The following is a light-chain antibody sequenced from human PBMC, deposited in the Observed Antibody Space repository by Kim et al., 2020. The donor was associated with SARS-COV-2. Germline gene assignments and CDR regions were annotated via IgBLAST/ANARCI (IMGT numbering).Light chain of an antibody. CDR2: YDS. CDR3: QVWVGRSDHWV. Sequence: SYELTQPPSVSVAPGKTASITCGGNNIGSKSVHWYQQKPGQAPVLAIYYDSDRPSGIPERFSGSDSGNTATLTISRVEAGDEAEYYCQVWVGRSDHWVFG. CDR1: NIGSKS. V-gene: IGLV3-21*04. J-gene: IGLJ3*02.